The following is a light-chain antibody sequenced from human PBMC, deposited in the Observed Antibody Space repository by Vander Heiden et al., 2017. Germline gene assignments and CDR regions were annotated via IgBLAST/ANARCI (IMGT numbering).Light chain of an antibody. CDR3: SSYTTSSTVV. CDR2: EVS. Sequence: SALTHPPSVPGSPGQSSTIPCTGTGSDLGGYNFVSWSHQHPGKAPKLIIYEVSNRPSGVSNRFSGSKSGNTASRTISGLQAEDEADYYCSSYTTSSTVVFGGGTKLTVL. J-gene: IGLJ3*02. V-gene: IGLV2-14*01. CDR1: GSDLGGYNF.